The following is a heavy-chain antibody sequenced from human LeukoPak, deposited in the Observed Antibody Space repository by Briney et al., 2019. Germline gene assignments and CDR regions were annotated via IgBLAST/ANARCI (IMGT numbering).Heavy chain of an antibody. CDR1: GFTFSTYW. J-gene: IGHJ4*02. V-gene: IGHV3-7*04. Sequence: GGSLRLSCAASGFTFSTYWMSWVRQAPGKGLEWVANIKQDGSEKYYVDSVKGRFTISRDNAKNSLYLQMNSLRAEDTAVYYCARHHRYTSGWSTPSSVFDYWGQGTLVTVSS. D-gene: IGHD6-19*01. CDR3: ARHHRYTSGWSTPSSVFDY. CDR2: IKQDGSEK.